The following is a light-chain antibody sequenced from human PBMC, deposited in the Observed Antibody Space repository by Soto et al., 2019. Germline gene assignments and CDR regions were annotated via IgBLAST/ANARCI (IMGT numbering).Light chain of an antibody. J-gene: IGLJ1*01. CDR2: KVS. CDR1: SSDVGGSKY. CDR3: TSSTSDSLYV. V-gene: IGLV2-14*01. Sequence: QSVLPQPASVSGSPGQSITISCTGTSSDVGGSKYVSWYQQYPGKVPKLLINKVSNRPSGVSNRFSGSKSGNTASLTISGLLAEDEADYFCTSSTSDSLYVFGTGTKVTVL.